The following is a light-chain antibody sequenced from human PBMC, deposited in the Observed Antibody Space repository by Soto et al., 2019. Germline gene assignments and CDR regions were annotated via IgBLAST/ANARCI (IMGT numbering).Light chain of an antibody. CDR1: SSNIGSNY. CDR2: ENS. Sequence: QSVLTQPPSASGTPGQGVTISCSGSSSNIGSNYVYWYQHLPGAAPKVLIYENSQRPSGVPDRFSGSKSGTSASLAISGLRSEDEGDYYCAAWDDRLNGYIFATGTQLTVL. CDR3: AAWDDRLNGYI. J-gene: IGLJ1*01. V-gene: IGLV1-47*01.